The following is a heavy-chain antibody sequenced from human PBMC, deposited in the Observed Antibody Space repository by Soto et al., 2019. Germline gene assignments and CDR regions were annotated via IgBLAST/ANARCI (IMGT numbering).Heavy chain of an antibody. CDR3: ARGQLYYNDISGRPLNAFDV. CDR2: ISDRDGST. V-gene: IGHV3-23*01. D-gene: IGHD3-22*01. CDR1: GFSFSSFA. Sequence: GGSLRLSCAASGFSFSSFAMSWVRQAPGKGLEWVSVISDRDGSTYFADSVKGRFTISRDNAKNSLYLQMNSLRAEDTAVYYCARGQLYYNDISGRPLNAFDVWGQGTMVTVS. J-gene: IGHJ3*01.